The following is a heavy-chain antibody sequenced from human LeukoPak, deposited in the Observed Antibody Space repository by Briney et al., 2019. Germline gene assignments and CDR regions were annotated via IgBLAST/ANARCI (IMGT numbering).Heavy chain of an antibody. CDR2: IKQDGSEK. CDR3: ARCGKGEMATSPNDY. V-gene: IGHV3-7*01. Sequence: PGGSLRLSCAASGFTFSTYGMSWVRQAPGKGLEWVANIKQDGSEKYYVDSVKGRFTISRDNAKNSLYLQTNSLRAEDTAVYYCARCGKGEMATSPNDYWGQGTLVTVSS. CDR1: GFTFSTYG. D-gene: IGHD5-24*01. J-gene: IGHJ4*02.